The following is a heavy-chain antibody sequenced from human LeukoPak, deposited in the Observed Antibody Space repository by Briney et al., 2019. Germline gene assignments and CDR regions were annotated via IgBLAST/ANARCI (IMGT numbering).Heavy chain of an antibody. J-gene: IGHJ6*02. CDR1: GGSISSSTYY. V-gene: IGHV4-39*07. CDR2: IYYTGSP. CDR3: ARLYEYQLLSSGYYYYGMDV. D-gene: IGHD2-2*01. Sequence: SETLSLTCTASGGSISSSTYYWAWIRQPPGKGLEWIGSIYYTGSPYFNPSLKSRLTLSVDTSKNQFSLKLSSVTAADTAVYYCARLYEYQLLSSGYYYYGMDVWGQGTTVTVSS.